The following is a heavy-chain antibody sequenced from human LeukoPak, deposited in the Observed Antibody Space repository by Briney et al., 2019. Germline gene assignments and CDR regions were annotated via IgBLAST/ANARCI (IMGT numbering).Heavy chain of an antibody. J-gene: IGHJ6*02. V-gene: IGHV1-3*01. CDR3: ARAWLGYYYYYGMDV. Sequence: GASVKVSCKASGYTFTSYAMHWVRQAPGQRLEWMGRINAGNGNTKYSQKFQGRVTITRDTSASTAYMELSSLRSEDTAVYYCARAWLGYYYYYGMDVWGQGTTVTVSS. CDR2: INAGNGNT. D-gene: IGHD5-12*01. CDR1: GYTFTSYA.